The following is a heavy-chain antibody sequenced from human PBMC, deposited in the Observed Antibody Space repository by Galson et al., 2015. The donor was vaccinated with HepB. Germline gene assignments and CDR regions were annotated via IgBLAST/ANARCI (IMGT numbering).Heavy chain of an antibody. CDR1: GISLSSSGVG. Sequence: PALVKPTQTLTLTCTFSGISLSSSGVGVGWIRQPPGEALEWLALIYWNGDKRYNPSLKSRITITKDTSSNQVVFTLSNVDPVDTATYYCPHSSRAARSFDPWGQGTLVTVSS. V-gene: IGHV2-5*01. D-gene: IGHD6-6*01. CDR3: PHSSRAARSFDP. CDR2: IYWNGDK. J-gene: IGHJ5*02.